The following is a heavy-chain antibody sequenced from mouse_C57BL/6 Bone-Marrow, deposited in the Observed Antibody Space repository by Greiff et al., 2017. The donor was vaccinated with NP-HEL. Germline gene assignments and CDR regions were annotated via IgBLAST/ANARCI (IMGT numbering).Heavy chain of an antibody. D-gene: IGHD1-2*01. CDR2: IYPRSGNT. J-gene: IGHJ3*01. CDR1: GYTFTSYG. CDR3: ARGKILRPWFAY. Sequence: QVQLQQSGAELARPGASVKLSCKASGYTFTSYGISWVKQRPGQGLEWIGEIYPRSGNTYYNEKFKGKATLTADKSSSTAYMELRSLTSEDSAVYFCARGKILRPWFAYWGQGTLVTVSA. V-gene: IGHV1-81*01.